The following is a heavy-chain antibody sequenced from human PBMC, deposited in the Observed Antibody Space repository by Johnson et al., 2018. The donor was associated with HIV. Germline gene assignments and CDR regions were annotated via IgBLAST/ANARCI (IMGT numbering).Heavy chain of an antibody. V-gene: IGHV3-30*02. Sequence: QVQLVESGGGVVQPGGSLRLSCAASGFSFSSYGMQWIRQAPGKGLEWVAVIWCGGMTKYCEDYVKGRFTISRDNSKNTLYLQMNRLRGEDTALYHCAKDMSGYDDAFDIWGQGTMVTVSS. CDR2: IWCGGMTK. D-gene: IGHD5-12*01. J-gene: IGHJ3*02. CDR3: AKDMSGYDDAFDI. CDR1: GFSFSSYG.